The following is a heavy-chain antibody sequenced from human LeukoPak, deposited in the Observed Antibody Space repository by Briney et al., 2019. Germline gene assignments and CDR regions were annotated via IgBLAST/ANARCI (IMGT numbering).Heavy chain of an antibody. CDR1: GFNFRAYW. D-gene: IGHD3-10*01. Sequence: GGSLRLSCTTSGFNFRAYWMGWVRQAPGKGLEWVSSISSSSSYIYYADSVKGRFTISRDNAKNSLYLQMNSLRAEDTAVYYCARDGPRPGGDDAFDIWGQGTMVTVSS. V-gene: IGHV3-21*01. CDR2: ISSSSSYI. J-gene: IGHJ3*02. CDR3: ARDGPRPGGDDAFDI.